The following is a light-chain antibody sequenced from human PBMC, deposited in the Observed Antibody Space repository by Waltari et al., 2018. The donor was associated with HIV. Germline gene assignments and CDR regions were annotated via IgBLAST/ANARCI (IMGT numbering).Light chain of an antibody. Sequence: NFMLTQPHSVSESPGKTVTISCTRSSGSIATKYVQGYQQRPGSSPTIVIYDDNQRPSGVPKRYSGSIDSSSKSASLTISGMKSEDEADYAGQSYDASNRWVFGGGTKLTVL. J-gene: IGLJ3*02. CDR2: DDN. CDR3: QSYDASNRWV. CDR1: SGSIATKY. V-gene: IGLV6-57*01.